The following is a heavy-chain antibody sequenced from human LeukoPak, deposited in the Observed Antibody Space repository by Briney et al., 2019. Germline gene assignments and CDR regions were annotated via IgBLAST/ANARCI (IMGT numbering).Heavy chain of an antibody. V-gene: IGHV6-1*01. CDR2: TYYRSKCYN. CDR1: GDSVSSNSAA. J-gene: IGHJ4*02. D-gene: IGHD6-6*01. CDR3: ARGHSNSSYYFDY. Sequence: SQTLSLTCALSGDSVSSNSAAWNWIRQSPSRGLEWLGRTYYRSKCYNDYAVSVKSRITIKPDTSKNQFSLQLNSVTPEDTAVYYCARGHSNSSYYFDYWGQGTLVTVSS.